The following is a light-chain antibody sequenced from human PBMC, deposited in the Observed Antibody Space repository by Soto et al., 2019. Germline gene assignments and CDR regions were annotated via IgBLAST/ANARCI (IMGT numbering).Light chain of an antibody. CDR2: DVS. CDR3: QQRTNWPIT. V-gene: IGKV3-11*01. Sequence: EIVLTQSPATLSLSPGERATLSCRASRSVTTYFALYQQKPGQAPRLLIYDVSNRAPAIPDRFSGSGSGTDFTLTISNVEPEDFAVYYCQQRTNWPITFGQGTRLEMK. J-gene: IGKJ5*01. CDR1: RSVTTY.